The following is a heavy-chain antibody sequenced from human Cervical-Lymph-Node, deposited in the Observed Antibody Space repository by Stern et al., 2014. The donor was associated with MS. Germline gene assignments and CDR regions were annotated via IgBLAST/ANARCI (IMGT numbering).Heavy chain of an antibody. CDR1: GFTFDDYA. D-gene: IGHD3-22*01. CDR3: AKADDYYDSSGYLYWYFDL. J-gene: IGHJ2*01. CDR2: ISWNSGSI. V-gene: IGHV3-9*01. Sequence: QLVESGGGLVQPGRSLRLSCAASGFTFDDYAMHWVRQAPGKGLEWVSGISWNSGSIDYADSVKGRFTISRDNAKNSLYLQMNSLRAEDTALHYCAKADDYYDSSGYLYWYFDLWGRGTLVTVSS.